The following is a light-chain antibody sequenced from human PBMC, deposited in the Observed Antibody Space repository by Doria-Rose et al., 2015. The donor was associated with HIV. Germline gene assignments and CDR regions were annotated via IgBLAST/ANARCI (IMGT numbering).Light chain of an antibody. CDR1: PSPLYTSKNY. J-gene: IGKJ3*01. CDR2: WAF. Sequence: DIRVTQSPESLGMSLGERATIHCQSNPSPLYTSKNYFAWYQQKPGQTHKLVMYWAFTRQSGVPARFSGSGSGTDFTLTISSLEAEDVAVYYCQQYYDTPSFGPGTTVDIK. V-gene: IGKV4-1*01. CDR3: QQYYDTPS.